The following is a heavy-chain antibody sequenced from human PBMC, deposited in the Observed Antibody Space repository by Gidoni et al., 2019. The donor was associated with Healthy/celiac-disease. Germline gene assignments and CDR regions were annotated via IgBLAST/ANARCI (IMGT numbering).Heavy chain of an antibody. D-gene: IGHD6-13*01. Sequence: EVQLVRSLATGTKPRWSLTLQCMDSAYSFTSYWIGWVRQMPGKGLEWMGIFYPGDSATRYSPSSQGQVTISADKSISTAYLQWSSLKASDTAMYYCARHSVAAAGTATDYWGQGTLVTVSS. CDR1: AYSFTSYW. CDR2: FYPGDSAT. CDR3: ARHSVAAAGTATDY. V-gene: IGHV5-51*01. J-gene: IGHJ4*02.